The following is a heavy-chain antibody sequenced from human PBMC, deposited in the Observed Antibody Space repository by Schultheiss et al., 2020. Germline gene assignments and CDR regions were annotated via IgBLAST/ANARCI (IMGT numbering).Heavy chain of an antibody. Sequence: ASVKVSCKASGYTFTSYGISWVRQAPGQGLEWMGWISAYNGNTNYAQKLQGRVTMTTDTSTSTVYMELSSLRSEDTAVYYCASVYYDSSGYYSNYYYGMDVWGQGTTVTVSS. J-gene: IGHJ6*02. D-gene: IGHD3-22*01. CDR1: GYTFTSYG. CDR3: ASVYYDSSGYYSNYYYGMDV. V-gene: IGHV1-18*01. CDR2: ISAYNGNT.